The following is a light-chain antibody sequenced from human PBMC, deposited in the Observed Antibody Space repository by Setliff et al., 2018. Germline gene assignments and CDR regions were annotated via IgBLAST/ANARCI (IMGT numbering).Light chain of an antibody. CDR1: SSDVGGYNY. CDR2: NVG. Sequence: QSALTQPASVSGSPGQSITISCTGTSSDVGGYNYVSWYQQHPGKAPKLMIYNVGNRPSGVSNRFSGSKSGNTASLTISGLQAEDEADYFCGSYTNTFGYVFGSGTKVTVL. CDR3: GSYTNTFGYV. J-gene: IGLJ1*01. V-gene: IGLV2-14*01.